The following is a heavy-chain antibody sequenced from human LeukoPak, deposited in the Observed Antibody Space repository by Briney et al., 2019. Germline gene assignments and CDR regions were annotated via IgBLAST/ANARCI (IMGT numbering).Heavy chain of an antibody. CDR3: ARGDTLYGSSAHAGY. CDR1: GGTFSSYA. J-gene: IGHJ4*02. CDR2: IIPIFGTP. D-gene: IGHD6-13*01. Sequence: SVKVSCKASGGTFSSYAISWARQAPGQGLEWMGGIIPIFGTPNYAQNFQGRVTITADTSTNTAYMELSSLRSGDTAVYYCARGDTLYGSSAHAGYWGQGTLVTVSS. V-gene: IGHV1-69*06.